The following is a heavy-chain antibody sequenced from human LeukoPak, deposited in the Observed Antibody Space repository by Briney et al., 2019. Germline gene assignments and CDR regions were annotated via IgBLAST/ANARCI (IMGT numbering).Heavy chain of an antibody. CDR3: ARDPLDSSGYFYHHWFDP. D-gene: IGHD3-22*01. V-gene: IGHV1-69*05. CDR1: GGTFSSYA. J-gene: IGHJ5*02. CDR2: IIPIFGTA. Sequence: GASVKVSCKASGGTFSSYAISWVRQAPGQGLEWMGGIIPIFGTANYAQKFQGRVTITTDESTSTAYMELSSLRSEDTAVYYCARDPLDSSGYFYHHWFDPLGQGTLVTVSS.